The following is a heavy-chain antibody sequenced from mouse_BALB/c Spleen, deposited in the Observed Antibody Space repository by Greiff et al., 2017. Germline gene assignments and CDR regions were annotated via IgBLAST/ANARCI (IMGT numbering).Heavy chain of an antibody. D-gene: IGHD1-1*01. CDR2: IRNKANGYTT. CDR1: GFTFTDYY. Sequence: EVQRVESGGGLVQPGGSLRLSCATSGFTFTDYYMSWVRQPPGKALEWLGFIRNKANGYTTEYSASVKGRFTISRDNSQSILYLQMNTLRAEDSATYYCARGYGSSYEFAYWGQGTLVTVSA. V-gene: IGHV7-3*02. J-gene: IGHJ3*01. CDR3: ARGYGSSYEFAY.